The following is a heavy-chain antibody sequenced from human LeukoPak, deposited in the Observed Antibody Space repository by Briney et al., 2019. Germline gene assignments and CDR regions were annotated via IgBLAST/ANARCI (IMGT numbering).Heavy chain of an antibody. D-gene: IGHD3-22*01. CDR3: ARDSHLYDSSEHSESSYYYGLDV. CDR1: GGTLSTYG. CDR2: VIPLLGTA. Sequence: SVKVSCKASGGTLSTYGISWVRQAPGQGLEWMGRVIPLLGTAEYAQSFLGRVTIGADKDTSTAYMELSSLRSEDTAIYYCARDSHLYDSSEHSESSYYYGLDVWGQGTTVTVSS. V-gene: IGHV1-69*04. J-gene: IGHJ6*02.